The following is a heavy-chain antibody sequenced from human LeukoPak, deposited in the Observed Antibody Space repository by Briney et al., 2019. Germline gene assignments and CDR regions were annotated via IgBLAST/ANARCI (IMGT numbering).Heavy chain of an antibody. V-gene: IGHV3-21*04. Sequence: PGGSLRLSCAASGFTFSSYSMNWVRQAPGKGLEWVSSISSSSYICYADSVKGRFTISRDNSKNTLFLQMNSLRAEDTAVYYCAKNLYCGGGSCYPSALGMDVWGQGTTVTVSS. CDR3: AKNLYCGGGSCYPSALGMDV. D-gene: IGHD2-15*01. CDR2: ISSSSYI. CDR1: GFTFSSYS. J-gene: IGHJ6*02.